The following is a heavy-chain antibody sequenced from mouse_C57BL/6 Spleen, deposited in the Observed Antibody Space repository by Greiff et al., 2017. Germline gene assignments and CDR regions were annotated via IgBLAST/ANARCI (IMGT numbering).Heavy chain of an antibody. Sequence: VQLQQSGAELVRPGTSVKVSCKASGYAFTNYLIEWVKQRPGQGLEWIGVINPGSGGTNYNEKFKGKATLTADKSSSTAYMQLSSLTSEDSAVYFCATNDYGSPAWFAYWGQGTLVTVSA. V-gene: IGHV1-54*01. J-gene: IGHJ3*01. CDR2: INPGSGGT. CDR1: GYAFTNYL. CDR3: ATNDYGSPAWFAY. D-gene: IGHD1-1*01.